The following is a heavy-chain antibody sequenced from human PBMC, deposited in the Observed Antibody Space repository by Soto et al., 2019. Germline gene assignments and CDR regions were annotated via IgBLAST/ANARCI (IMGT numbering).Heavy chain of an antibody. J-gene: IGHJ6*02. CDR1: GYTFTSYG. CDR2: ISAYNGNT. Sequence: VSSVKVSCKASGYTFTSYGISWVRQAPGQGLEWMGWISAYNGNTNYAQKLQGRVTMTTDTSTSTAYMELRSLRSDDTAVYYCARCRRIATAFQAYYYYYGIDVWGQGTTVTVS. D-gene: IGHD6-13*01. V-gene: IGHV1-18*01. CDR3: ARCRRIATAFQAYYYYYGIDV.